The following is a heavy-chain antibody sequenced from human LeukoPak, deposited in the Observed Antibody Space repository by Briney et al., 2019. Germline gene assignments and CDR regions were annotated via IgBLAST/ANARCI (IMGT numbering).Heavy chain of an antibody. Sequence: SETLSLTCTVSGYSISSGYYWGWIRQPPGKGLEWIGSIYHSGSTYYNPSLKSRVTISVDTSKNQFSLKLSSVTAADTAVYYCARRGLRYFDWLPFDYWGQGTLVTVSS. CDR2: IYHSGST. CDR1: GYSISSGYY. J-gene: IGHJ4*02. D-gene: IGHD3-9*01. CDR3: ARRGLRYFDWLPFDY. V-gene: IGHV4-38-2*02.